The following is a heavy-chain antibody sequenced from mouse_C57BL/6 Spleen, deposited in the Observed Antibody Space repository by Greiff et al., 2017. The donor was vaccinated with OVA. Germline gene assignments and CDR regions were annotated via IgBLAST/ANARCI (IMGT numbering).Heavy chain of an antibody. D-gene: IGHD1-1*01. CDR1: GFTFSDYG. Sequence: EVQVVESGGGLVKPGGSLKLSCAASGFTFSDYGMHWVRQAPEKGLEWVAYISSGSSTIYYADTVKGRFTISRDNAKNTLFLQMTSLRSEDTAMYYCARDSIFYYYGSSYVGYWGQGTTLTVSS. CDR2: ISSGSSTI. V-gene: IGHV5-17*01. J-gene: IGHJ2*01. CDR3: ARDSIFYYYGSSYVGY.